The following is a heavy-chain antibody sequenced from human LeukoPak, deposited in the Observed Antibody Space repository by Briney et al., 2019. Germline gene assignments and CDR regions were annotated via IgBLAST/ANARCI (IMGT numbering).Heavy chain of an antibody. D-gene: IGHD5-12*01. Sequence: PGGTLRLSCAASGFSFDDYAMHWPRQVPGKGLEWVSVISWSSDNIGYADSVKGRFTTSRDNAKNSLYLQMNSLRAEDTALYYCAINGGGDSGYGNFDYWGQGTLVTVSS. CDR3: AINGGGDSGYGNFDY. CDR1: GFSFDDYA. J-gene: IGHJ4*02. CDR2: ISWSSDNI. V-gene: IGHV3-9*01.